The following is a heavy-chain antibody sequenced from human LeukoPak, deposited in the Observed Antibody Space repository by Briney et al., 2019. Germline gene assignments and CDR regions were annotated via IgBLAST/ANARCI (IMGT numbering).Heavy chain of an antibody. Sequence: PSETLSLTCAVSGGSISSGGYSWSWIRQPPGKGLEWIGYIYHSGSTYYNPSLKSRVTISVDRSKNQFSLKLSSVTAADTAVYYCARSLFGGFDPWGQGTLVTVSS. J-gene: IGHJ5*02. D-gene: IGHD3-10*01. CDR1: GGSISSGGYS. CDR2: IYHSGST. V-gene: IGHV4-30-2*01. CDR3: ARSLFGGFDP.